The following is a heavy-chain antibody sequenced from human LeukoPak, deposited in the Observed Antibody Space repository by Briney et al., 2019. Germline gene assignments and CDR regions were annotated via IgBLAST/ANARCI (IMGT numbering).Heavy chain of an antibody. V-gene: IGHV1-46*01. CDR2: IKPSGGPT. CDR1: GYTFTSYY. Sequence: ASVKVSCKASGYTFTSYYMHWVRQAPGQGLEWMGIIKPSGGPTSYAQKFQGRVTMTRDTSTSTVFMGLSSLRSEDTALYYCAREEDGGTFDYWGQGTLVTVSS. CDR3: AREEDGGTFDY. D-gene: IGHD3-16*01. J-gene: IGHJ4*02.